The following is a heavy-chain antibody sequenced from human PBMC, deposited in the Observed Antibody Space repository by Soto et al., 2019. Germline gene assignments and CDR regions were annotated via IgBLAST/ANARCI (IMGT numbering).Heavy chain of an antibody. Sequence: QVFLVQSGAEVKKPGASVKVSCKTSGYTFTTYYMHWVRQAPGQGLEWMGVINPSDGSTYSAQKFQGRVTMTRDTSTSTVYLELSSLRAEDSAIYYCVRDRFGYGDSGDWGQGTLVTVSS. V-gene: IGHV1-46*01. CDR1: GYTFTTYY. D-gene: IGHD4-17*01. CDR2: INPSDGST. CDR3: VRDRFGYGDSGD. J-gene: IGHJ4*02.